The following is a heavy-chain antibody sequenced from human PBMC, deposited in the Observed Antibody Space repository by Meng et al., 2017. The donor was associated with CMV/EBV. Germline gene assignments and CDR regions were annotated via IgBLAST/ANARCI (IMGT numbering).Heavy chain of an antibody. J-gene: IGHJ6*02. V-gene: IGHV3-21*01. D-gene: IGHD5-24*01. CDR1: GFTFSSYS. CDR2: ISSSSYI. Sequence: GESLKISCAASGFTFSSYSMNWVRQAPGKGLEWVSSISSSSYIYYADSVKGRFTISRDNAKNSLYLQMNSLRAEDTAVYYCAREKDGYNPYYYGMDVWGQGTTVTVSS. CDR3: AREKDGYNPYYYGMDV.